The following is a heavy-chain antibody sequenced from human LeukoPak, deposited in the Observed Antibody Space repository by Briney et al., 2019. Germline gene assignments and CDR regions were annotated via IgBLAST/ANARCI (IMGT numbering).Heavy chain of an antibody. Sequence: SETLSLTCTVSGGSISSYYWSWIRQPPGKGLEWIGYIYYSGSTNYNPSLKSRVTMSVDTSKNQFSLKLSSVTAADTAVYYCARAFDDAFDIWGQGAMVTASS. J-gene: IGHJ3*02. D-gene: IGHD3-9*01. CDR3: ARAFDDAFDI. V-gene: IGHV4-59*12. CDR1: GGSISSYY. CDR2: IYYSGST.